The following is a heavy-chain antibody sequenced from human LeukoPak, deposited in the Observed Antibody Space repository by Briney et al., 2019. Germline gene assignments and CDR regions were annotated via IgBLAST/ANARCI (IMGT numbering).Heavy chain of an antibody. Sequence: GASVKVSCKASGYTFTSYGISWVRQAPGQGLEWLGWISAYNGNTNHAEKLQDRVTMTTDTSTSTAYMELRSLSSGDTAVYYCARRGVQTANSWYIYWGQGTLVTVSS. CDR2: ISAYNGNT. V-gene: IGHV1-18*01. CDR1: GYTFTSYG. CDR3: ARRGVQTANSWYIY. J-gene: IGHJ4*02. D-gene: IGHD6-13*01.